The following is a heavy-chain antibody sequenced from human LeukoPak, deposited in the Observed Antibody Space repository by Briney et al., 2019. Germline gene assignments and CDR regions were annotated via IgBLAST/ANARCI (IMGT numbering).Heavy chain of an antibody. CDR2: IYHSGST. J-gene: IGHJ4*02. CDR3: ARKVGGSGELWY. CDR1: GGSISTYY. Sequence: SETLSLTCIVSGGSISTYYWNWIRQPPGEGLEWIGYIYHSGSTNYNPSLQSRVTISVDTSKNQFSLNLNSVTAADTAVYYCARKVGGSGELWYWGQGTLVTVSS. D-gene: IGHD3-10*01. V-gene: IGHV4-59*01.